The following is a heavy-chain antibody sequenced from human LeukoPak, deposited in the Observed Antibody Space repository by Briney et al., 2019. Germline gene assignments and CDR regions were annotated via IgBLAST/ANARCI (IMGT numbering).Heavy chain of an antibody. V-gene: IGHV3-23*01. D-gene: IGHD3-22*01. J-gene: IGHJ4*02. CDR1: GITLSNYG. Sequence: GGSLRLSCAVSGITLSNYGMSWVRQAPGKGLEWVAGLSGSGGITNYADSVKGRFTISRDNPKNTLYLQMNSLRAEDTALYFCAKRGVVIRVILVGFHKEAYYFDSWGQGALVTVSS. CDR2: LSGSGGIT. CDR3: AKRGVVIRVILVGFHKEAYYFDS.